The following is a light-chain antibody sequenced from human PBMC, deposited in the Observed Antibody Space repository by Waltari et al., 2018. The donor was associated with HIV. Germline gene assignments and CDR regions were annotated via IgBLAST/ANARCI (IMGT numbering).Light chain of an antibody. Sequence: QPMLTQSPSASASLGASVKLTCTLSSSHNSYAIVWHQQRSETAPRFLMSVHSDGSHTKGDGIPDRFSGSSSGTDRYLTISSLQSEDEADYYCQTWGTSVQGVFGGGTKLTVI. CDR2: VHSDGSH. J-gene: IGLJ3*02. V-gene: IGLV4-69*01. CDR3: QTWGTSVQGV. CDR1: SSHNSYA.